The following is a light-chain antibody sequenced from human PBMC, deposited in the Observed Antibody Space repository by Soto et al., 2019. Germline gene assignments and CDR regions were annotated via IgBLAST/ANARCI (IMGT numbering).Light chain of an antibody. Sequence: ELPQSPGTLSLSPGERATLSCRASQSVSATYLAWYQQKPGQAPRLLIYAASSRATGVPDRFSGSGSGTDFTLTISRLEPEDFAVYFCQQYGGSPLTFGPGTKVDIK. CDR1: QSVSATY. V-gene: IGKV3-20*01. J-gene: IGKJ3*01. CDR3: QQYGGSPLT. CDR2: AAS.